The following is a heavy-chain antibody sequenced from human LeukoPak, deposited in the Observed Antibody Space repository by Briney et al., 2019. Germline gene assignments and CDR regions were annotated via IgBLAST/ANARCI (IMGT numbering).Heavy chain of an antibody. CDR1: GFTFSSHA. Sequence: GGSLRLSCAAPGFTFSSHAMHWVRQAPGKGPEYVSTISINGVNTYYADSVKGRFTISRDNSKDTLFLQMGSLRIEDTAVYYCARDLDGSYNFDYWGPGTLVTVSS. V-gene: IGHV3-64*02. D-gene: IGHD1-26*01. J-gene: IGHJ4*02. CDR3: ARDLDGSYNFDY. CDR2: ISINGVNT.